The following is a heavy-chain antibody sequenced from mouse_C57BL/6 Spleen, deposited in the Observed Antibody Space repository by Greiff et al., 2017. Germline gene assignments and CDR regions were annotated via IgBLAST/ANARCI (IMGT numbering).Heavy chain of an antibody. CDR2: IDPANGNT. J-gene: IGHJ4*01. V-gene: IGHV14-3*01. D-gene: IGHD1-1*01. CDR3: ARAYGSSYVGHYYAMDY. CDR1: GFNIKNTY. Sequence: VQLQQSVAELVRPGASVKLSCTASGFNIKNTYMHWVKQRPEQGLEWIGRIDPANGNTKYAPKFQGKATITADTSSNTAYLQLSSLTSEDTAIYYCARAYGSSYVGHYYAMDYWGQGTSVTVSS.